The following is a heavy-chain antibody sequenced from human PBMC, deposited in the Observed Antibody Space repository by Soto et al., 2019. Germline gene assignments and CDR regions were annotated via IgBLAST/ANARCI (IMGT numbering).Heavy chain of an antibody. CDR1: GFTFSSYA. V-gene: IGHV3-23*01. J-gene: IGHJ3*02. CDR2: ISGSGGST. Sequence: GGSLRLSCAASGFTFSSYAMSWVRQAPGKGLEWVSAISGSGGSTYYADSVKGRFTISRDNSKNTLYLQMNSLRAEDTAVYYCAKNCMVRGVIITGQAFDIWGQGTMVTVSS. D-gene: IGHD3-10*01. CDR3: AKNCMVRGVIITGQAFDI.